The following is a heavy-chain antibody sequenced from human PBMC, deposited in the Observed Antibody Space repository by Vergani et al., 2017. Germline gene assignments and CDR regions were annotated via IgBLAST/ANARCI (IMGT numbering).Heavy chain of an antibody. Sequence: QVQLQESGPGLVKPSETLSLTCTVSGGSISSYYWSWIRQPPGKGLEWIGYIYYSGSTNYNPSLKSRVTISVDTSKNQFTLKLSSVTAADTAVYYCARTDKYHWLLSGNYYYYMDVWGKGTTVTVSS. V-gene: IGHV4-59*01. CDR2: IYYSGST. CDR3: ARTDKYHWLLSGNYYYYMDV. CDR1: GGSISSYY. D-gene: IGHD3-9*01. J-gene: IGHJ6*03.